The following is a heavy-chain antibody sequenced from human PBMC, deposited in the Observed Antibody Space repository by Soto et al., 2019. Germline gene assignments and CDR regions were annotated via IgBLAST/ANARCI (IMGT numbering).Heavy chain of an antibody. J-gene: IGHJ4*02. V-gene: IGHV3-72*01. CDR2: VRKKVNSYTT. CDR1: GFTFSDHY. Sequence: EVQLVESGGGLVQPGGSLRLSCAASGFTFSDHYMDWVRQAPGKGLEWVGRVRKKVNSYTTEYAASVKGRFTISRDDSTNALYLQMNSLNAEDSAVYYCASVDEQLYFDYWGQVPLANVSS. CDR3: ASVDEQLYFDY.